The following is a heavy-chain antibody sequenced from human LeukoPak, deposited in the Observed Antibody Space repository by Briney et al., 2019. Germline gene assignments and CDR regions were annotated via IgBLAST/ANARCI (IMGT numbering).Heavy chain of an antibody. CDR1: GFTFTSYS. D-gene: IGHD2-8*02. Sequence: PGGSLRLSCAASGFTFTSYSINWVRQAPGKGLEWISYISSTSTNNYYADSVQGRFTISRDNAENSVFLQMNSLRADDTAVYYCATDLVATFNYWGQGAQVTVSS. J-gene: IGHJ4*03. CDR2: ISSTSTNN. CDR3: ATDLVATFNY. V-gene: IGHV3-48*04.